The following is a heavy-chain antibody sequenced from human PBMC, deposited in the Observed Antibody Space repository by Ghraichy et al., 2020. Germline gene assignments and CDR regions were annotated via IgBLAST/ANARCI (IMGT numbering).Heavy chain of an antibody. CDR3: VRRPDDYIWGTSRPFDH. J-gene: IGHJ4*02. CDR2: ISSNGATT. V-gene: IGHV3-64D*06. Sequence: GGSLRLSSSASGFAFSDYNMYWVRQAPGKGLEYVSGISSNGATTYYADSVKGRFTISRDNPKNTLYFQVSSLRADDTAVYYCVRRPDDYIWGTSRPFDHWGQGTLVTVSS. CDR1: GFAFSDYN. D-gene: IGHD3-16*02.